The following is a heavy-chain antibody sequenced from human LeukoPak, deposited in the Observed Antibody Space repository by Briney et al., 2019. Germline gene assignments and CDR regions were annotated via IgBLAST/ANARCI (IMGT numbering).Heavy chain of an antibody. CDR2: INHSGST. CDR1: GGSFSGYY. D-gene: IGHD3-22*01. CDR3: ARKGYHYDSSGYYYAVQYYFD. V-gene: IGHV4-34*01. Sequence: SETLSLTCAVYGGSFSGYYWSWIRQPPGKGLEWIGEINHSGSTNYNPSLKSRVTISVDTSKNQFSLKLSSVTAADTAVYYCARKGYHYDSSGYYYAVQYYFD. J-gene: IGHJ4*01.